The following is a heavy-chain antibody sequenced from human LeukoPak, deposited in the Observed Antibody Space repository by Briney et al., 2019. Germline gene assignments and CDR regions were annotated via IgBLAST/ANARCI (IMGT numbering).Heavy chain of an antibody. Sequence: SETLSLTCTVSGGSISSGGYSWSWIRQHPGKGLEWIGYIYYSGSTYYNPSLKSRVTISVDTSKNQFSLKLSSVTAADTAVYYCARVFRMATTLDCWGQGTLVTVSS. CDR1: GGSISSGGYS. D-gene: IGHD5-12*01. J-gene: IGHJ4*02. V-gene: IGHV4-31*03. CDR2: IYYSGST. CDR3: ARVFRMATTLDC.